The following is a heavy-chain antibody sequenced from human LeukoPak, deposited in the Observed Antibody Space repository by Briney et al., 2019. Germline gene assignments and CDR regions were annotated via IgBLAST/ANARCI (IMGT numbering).Heavy chain of an antibody. J-gene: IGHJ4*02. CDR1: GGSLSSGSYY. D-gene: IGHD3-3*01. CDR2: IYTSGST. V-gene: IGHV4-61*02. CDR3: ARASGITIFGVVNAFDY. Sequence: SQTLSLTCTVSGGSLSSGSYYWSWIRQPAGKGLEWIGRIYTSGSTNYNPSLKSRVTISVDTSKNQFSLKLSSVTAADTAVYYCARASGITIFGVVNAFDYWGQGTLVTVSS.